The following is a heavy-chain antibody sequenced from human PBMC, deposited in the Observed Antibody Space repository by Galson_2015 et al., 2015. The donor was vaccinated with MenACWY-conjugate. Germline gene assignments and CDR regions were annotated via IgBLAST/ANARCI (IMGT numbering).Heavy chain of an antibody. CDR3: ARLGGNYRTASHFDY. CDR2: INSDGRST. V-gene: IGHV3-74*01. Sequence: SLRLSCAASGFTFSTYWMHWVRQAPGKGLVWVSRINSDGRSTSYADSVKGRFTLSRDHGKDTLYLPMNSLRAEDTAVYYCARLGGNYRTASHFDYCGQGTLVTVSS. D-gene: IGHD1-26*01. CDR1: GFTFSTYW. J-gene: IGHJ4*02.